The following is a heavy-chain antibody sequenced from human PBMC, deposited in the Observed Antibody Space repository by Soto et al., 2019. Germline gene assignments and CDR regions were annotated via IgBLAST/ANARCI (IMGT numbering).Heavy chain of an antibody. V-gene: IGHV3-21*01. D-gene: IGHD2-2*01. CDR2: ISSSSSYI. Sequence: GGSLRLSCAASGFTFSSYSMNWVRQAPGKGLERVSSISSSSSYIYYADSVKGRFTISRDNAKNSLYLQMNSLRAEDTAVYYCASFRVPAASYYYYGMDVWGQGTTVTVSS. J-gene: IGHJ6*02. CDR1: GFTFSSYS. CDR3: ASFRVPAASYYYYGMDV.